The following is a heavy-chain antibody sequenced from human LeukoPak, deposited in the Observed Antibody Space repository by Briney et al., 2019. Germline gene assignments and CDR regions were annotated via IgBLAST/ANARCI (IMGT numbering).Heavy chain of an antibody. CDR1: GGTFSSYA. J-gene: IGHJ3*02. Sequence: GASVKVSCKASGGTFSSYAISWVRQAPGQGLEWMGIINPSGGSTSYAQKFQGRVTMTRDMSTSTVYMELSSLRSEDTAVYYCARGARYYCSSTLRCFPRDAFDIWGQGTMVTVSS. V-gene: IGHV1-46*01. CDR3: ARGARYYCSSTLRCFPRDAFDI. D-gene: IGHD2-2*01. CDR2: INPSGGST.